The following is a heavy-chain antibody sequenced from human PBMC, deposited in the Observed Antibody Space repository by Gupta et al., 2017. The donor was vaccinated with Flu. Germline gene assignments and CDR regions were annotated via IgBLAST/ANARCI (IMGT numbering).Heavy chain of an antibody. J-gene: IGHJ3*02. Sequence: EVQLVESGGGLVLPGGSLRLSCSASVFFFGTYWMTWVRQAPGKGLEWVANINQDRSEKYYVDAVKGRFTISRDNSKNSLYLQMNSLRAEDTAVYYCARYYDGYSYSDAFDIWGQGTMVTVSS. CDR3: ARYYDGYSYSDAFDI. V-gene: IGHV3-7*01. CDR2: INQDRSEK. D-gene: IGHD3-16*01. CDR1: VFFFGTYW.